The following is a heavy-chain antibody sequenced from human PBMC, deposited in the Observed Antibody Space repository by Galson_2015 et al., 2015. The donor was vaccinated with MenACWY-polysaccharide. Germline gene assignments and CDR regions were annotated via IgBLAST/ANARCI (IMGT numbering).Heavy chain of an antibody. D-gene: IGHD3-10*01. CDR3: ARNAASGLDY. V-gene: IGHV1-46*01. CDR2: INPSGGST. J-gene: IGHJ4*01. CDR1: GYTFTNYY. Sequence: VTVSCKASGYTFTNYYIHWVRQAPGPGLEWLGFINPSGGSTSYAQKFQGRVTMTRDTSTGTVYVDLSSLRSEDTAVYYCARNAASGLDYWGHGTLVTVSS.